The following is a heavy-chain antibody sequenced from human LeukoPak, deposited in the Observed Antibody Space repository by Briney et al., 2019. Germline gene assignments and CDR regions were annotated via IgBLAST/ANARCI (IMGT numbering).Heavy chain of an antibody. D-gene: IGHD3-10*01. Sequence: SETLSLTCTVSGGSISSGGYYWSWIRQHPGKGLEWIGYIYYSGSTYYNPSLKSRVTISVDTSKNQSSLKLSSVTAADTAVYYCARAILWFGELSELDYWGQGTLVTVSS. CDR3: ARAILWFGELSELDY. J-gene: IGHJ4*02. CDR1: GGSISSGGYY. CDR2: IYYSGST. V-gene: IGHV4-31*03.